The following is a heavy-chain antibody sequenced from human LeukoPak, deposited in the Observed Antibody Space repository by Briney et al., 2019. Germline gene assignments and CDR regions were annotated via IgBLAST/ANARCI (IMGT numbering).Heavy chain of an antibody. CDR1: GGSISSGSYY. Sequence: PSETLSLTCTVSGGSISSGSYYWSWIRQPAGKGLEWIGRIYTSGSTNYNPSLKSRVTISVDTSKNQFSLKLSSVTAADTAVYYCARDRVRFRYWGQGTLVTVSS. D-gene: IGHD2-21*01. J-gene: IGHJ4*02. CDR3: ARDRVRFRY. V-gene: IGHV4-61*02. CDR2: IYTSGST.